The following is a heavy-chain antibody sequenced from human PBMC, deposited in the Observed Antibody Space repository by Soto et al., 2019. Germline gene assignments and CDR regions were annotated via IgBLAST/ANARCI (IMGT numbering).Heavy chain of an antibody. CDR3: ARYSFNSGRQDL. CDR1: GFTFTSHW. D-gene: IGHD2-15*01. CDR2: IKQDGSDK. J-gene: IGHJ5*02. Sequence: PGWSLRLSCAASGFTFTSHWMSLARQAPGKGLEWVANIKQDGSDKRYVDSVKGRFTISRDNGKDSVDLQMNSLRVEDTAVYYCARYSFNSGRQDLWGKGALVTVSS. V-gene: IGHV3-7*03.